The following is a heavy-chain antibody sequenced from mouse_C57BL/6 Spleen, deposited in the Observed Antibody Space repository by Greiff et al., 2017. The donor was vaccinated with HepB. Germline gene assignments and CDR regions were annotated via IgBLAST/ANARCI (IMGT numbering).Heavy chain of an antibody. Sequence: EVQGVESGTVLARPGASVKMSCKTSGYTFTSYWMHWVKQRLGQGLEWIGAIYPGNSDTSYNQKFKGKAKLTAVTSASTAYMELSSLTNEDPAVYYCTRPAYYGSSLAYWGQGTLVTVSA. CDR1: GYTFTSYW. V-gene: IGHV1-5*01. CDR3: TRPAYYGSSLAY. D-gene: IGHD1-1*01. J-gene: IGHJ3*01. CDR2: IYPGNSDT.